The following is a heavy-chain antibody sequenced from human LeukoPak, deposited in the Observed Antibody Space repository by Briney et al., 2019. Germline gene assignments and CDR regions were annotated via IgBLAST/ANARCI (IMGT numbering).Heavy chain of an antibody. CDR1: GYTFTSYA. J-gene: IGHJ4*02. CDR2: INAGNGNT. CDR3: ARAVGLWFGEPIDY. Sequence: ASVKVSCKASGYTFTSYAMHWVRQAPGQRLEWMGWINAGNGNTKYSQKFQGRVTITRDTSASTAYMELSSLRSEDTAVYYCARAVGLWFGEPIDYWGQGTLVTVSS. V-gene: IGHV1-3*01. D-gene: IGHD3-10*01.